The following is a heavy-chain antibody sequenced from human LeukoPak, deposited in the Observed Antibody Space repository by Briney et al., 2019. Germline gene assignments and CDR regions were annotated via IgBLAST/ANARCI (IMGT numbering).Heavy chain of an antibody. J-gene: IGHJ4*02. CDR1: GGSISSGGYY. D-gene: IGHD2-21*01. Sequence: PSETLSLTCTVSGGSISSGGYYWSWIRQPPGKGLEWIGYIYHSESTYHNPSLKSRVTISVDRSKNQFSLKLSSVTAADTAVYYCARYPTYCGGDCDDYWGQGTLVTVSS. CDR2: IYHSEST. CDR3: ARYPTYCGGDCDDY. V-gene: IGHV4-30-2*01.